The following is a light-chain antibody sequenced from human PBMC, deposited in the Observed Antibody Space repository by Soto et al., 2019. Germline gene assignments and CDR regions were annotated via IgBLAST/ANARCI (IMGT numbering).Light chain of an antibody. CDR1: QEISNY. J-gene: IGKJ1*01. Sequence: DIQMIQSPSSLSASVGDRVTITCQASQEISNYLNWYQQKPGKAPKLLIYDASNLERGVPSRFSGRASGTDYTFTIRSLQPEDFATYYCQQYDHLPRTFGRGTKVEI. CDR2: DAS. V-gene: IGKV1-33*01. CDR3: QQYDHLPRT.